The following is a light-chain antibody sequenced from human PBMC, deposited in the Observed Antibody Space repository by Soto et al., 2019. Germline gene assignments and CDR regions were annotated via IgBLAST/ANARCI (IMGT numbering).Light chain of an antibody. J-gene: IGKJ4*01. CDR3: QQFNRYPHT. Sequence: AIRSPQPPSSLSASVGDRVTISCRTSQGIATVLAWNQQKLGKAPKLLFYDSSSLERGVPSRFSGIGSVTDFTLTISSLQPDDFATYYCQQFNRYPHTFGVGTMVEIK. V-gene: IGKV1-13*02. CDR2: DSS. CDR1: QGIATV.